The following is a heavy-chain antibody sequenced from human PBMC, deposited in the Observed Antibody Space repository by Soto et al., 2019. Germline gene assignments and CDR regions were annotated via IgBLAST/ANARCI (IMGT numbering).Heavy chain of an antibody. CDR3: ARDTRLWFGEYLYYFDY. V-gene: IGHV3-74*01. CDR1: GFTFSSYW. Sequence: EVQLVESGGGLVQPGGSLRLSCAASGFTFSSYWMHWVRQAPGKGLVWVSRINSDGSSTSYADSVKGRFTISRDNAKNTLYLQMNILRAEDTAVYYCARDTRLWFGEYLYYFDYWGQGTLVTVSS. CDR2: INSDGSST. D-gene: IGHD3-10*01. J-gene: IGHJ4*02.